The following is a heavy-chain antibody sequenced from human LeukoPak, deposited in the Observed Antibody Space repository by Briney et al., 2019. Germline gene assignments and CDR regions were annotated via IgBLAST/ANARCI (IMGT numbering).Heavy chain of an antibody. CDR3: ASTFGSGSPGFDY. D-gene: IGHD3-10*01. J-gene: IGHJ4*02. CDR1: GGSISSYY. CDR2: IYYSGST. V-gene: IGHV4-59*01. Sequence: SETLSLTCTVSGGSISSYYWSWIRQPPGKGLEWIGYIYYSGSTNYNPSLKSRVTISVDTSKNQFSLKLSSVTAADTAVYYCASTFGSGSPGFDYWGQGTLVTVSS.